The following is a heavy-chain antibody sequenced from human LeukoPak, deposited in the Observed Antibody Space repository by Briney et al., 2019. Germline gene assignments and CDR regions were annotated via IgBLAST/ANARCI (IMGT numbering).Heavy chain of an antibody. Sequence: SETLSLTCTVSGGSISSYYWSCIPQPPGKGLEGIGYIYYIGITNYSPSLKSRVTISLDTSKNQFSLKLSSVTAANTAIYYCATDISSAGTDYFDYWGQGTLVTVSS. CDR1: GGSISSYY. CDR3: ATDISSAGTDYFDY. D-gene: IGHD6-13*01. J-gene: IGHJ4*02. CDR2: IYYIGIT. V-gene: IGHV4-59*01.